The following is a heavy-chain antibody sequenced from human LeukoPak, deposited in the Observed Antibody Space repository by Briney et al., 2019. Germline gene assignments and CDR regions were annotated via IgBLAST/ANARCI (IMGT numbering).Heavy chain of an antibody. J-gene: IGHJ5*02. CDR2: IYYSGST. D-gene: IGHD3-22*01. CDR1: GGSISSGGYY. Sequence: PSETLSLTCTVSGGSISSGGYYWSWIRQQPGKGLEWIGYIYYSGSTYYNPSLKSRVTISVDTSKNQFSLKLSSVTAADTAVYYCAREVYYYDSSGYPVYNWFDPWGQGTLVTVSS. CDR3: AREVYYYDSSGYPVYNWFDP. V-gene: IGHV4-31*03.